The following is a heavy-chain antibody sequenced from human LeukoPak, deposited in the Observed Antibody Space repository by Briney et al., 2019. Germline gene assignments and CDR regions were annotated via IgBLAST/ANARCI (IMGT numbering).Heavy chain of an antibody. CDR1: GYTLTELS. J-gene: IGHJ5*02. CDR2: IIPIFGTA. V-gene: IGHV1-69*05. CDR3: ARDQSSYQYNWFDP. D-gene: IGHD6-13*01. Sequence: ASVKVSCKVSGYTLTELSMHWVRQAPGKGLEWMGGIIPIFGTANYAQKFQGRVTITTDESTSTAYMELSSLRSEDTAVYYCARDQSSYQYNWFDPWGQGTLVTVSS.